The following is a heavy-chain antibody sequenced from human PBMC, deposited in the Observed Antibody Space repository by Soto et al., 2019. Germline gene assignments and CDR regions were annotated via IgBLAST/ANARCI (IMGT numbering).Heavy chain of an antibody. CDR2: IYHSGST. CDR3: ASQSDYGDYRGLFDY. Sequence: QVQLQESGPGLVKPSGTLSLTCAVSGGSISSSNWWSWVRQPPGKGLEWIGEIYHSGSTNYNPSLKGRVTISVDKSKNQFSLKLSSVTAADTAVYYCASQSDYGDYRGLFDYWGQGTLVTVSS. V-gene: IGHV4-4*02. D-gene: IGHD4-17*01. CDR1: GGSISSSNW. J-gene: IGHJ4*02.